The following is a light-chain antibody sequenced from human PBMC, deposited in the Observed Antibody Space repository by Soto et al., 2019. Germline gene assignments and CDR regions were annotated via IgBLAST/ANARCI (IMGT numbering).Light chain of an antibody. J-gene: IGKJ5*01. Sequence: NVLTQSPGTLSLSPGERATLSCRASQGVGNRLAWYQQKPGQAPRLLISDASSRATGIPDRFSGSGSGTDFTLTISRLEPEDFAVYYCQQYGPSAITFGHGTRLEIK. CDR1: QGVGNR. CDR3: QQYGPSAIT. CDR2: DAS. V-gene: IGKV3-20*01.